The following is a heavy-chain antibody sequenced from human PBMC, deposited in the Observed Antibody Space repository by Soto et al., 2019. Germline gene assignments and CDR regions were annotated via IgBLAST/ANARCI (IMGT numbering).Heavy chain of an antibody. CDR3: ARGPGYCSATSCYFYFDD. CDR2: IWYDGSNK. Sequence: GALRLSCAASGFTFSSYGMHWVRQAPGKGLEWVAVIWYDGSNKYYTDSVKGRFTISRDNAKNSLYLQVSSLRAEDTAVYYWARGPGYCSATSCYFYFDDWGQGTLVTVSS. D-gene: IGHD2-2*01. V-gene: IGHV3-33*01. CDR1: GFTFSSYG. J-gene: IGHJ4*02.